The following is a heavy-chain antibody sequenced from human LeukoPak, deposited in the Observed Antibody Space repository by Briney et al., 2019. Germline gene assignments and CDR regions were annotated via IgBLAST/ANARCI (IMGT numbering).Heavy chain of an antibody. J-gene: IGHJ3*02. CDR3: ARPGSGWYGAFDI. Sequence: SVKVSCKTSGYSFIDYYIHWVRQARGQGLEWMGWINSNSADTNYAQNFQGRVTMTRDTSISTAYMELSRLRSDDTAVYCCARPGSGWYGAFDIWGQGTMVTVSS. CDR1: GYSFIDYY. CDR2: INSNSADT. V-gene: IGHV1-2*02. D-gene: IGHD6-19*01.